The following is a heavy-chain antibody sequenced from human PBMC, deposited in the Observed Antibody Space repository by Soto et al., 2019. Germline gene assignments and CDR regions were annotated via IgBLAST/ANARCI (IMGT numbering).Heavy chain of an antibody. CDR1: GFTFSSYG. D-gene: IGHD3-22*01. CDR2: IWYDGSNK. Sequence: QVQLVESGGGVVQPGRSLRLSCAASGFTFSSYGMHWVRQAPGKGLEWVAVIWYDGSNKYYADSVKGRFTISRDNSKNTLYLQMNSLRAEDTAVYYCAKPDIDYYDSGMDVWGQGTTVTVSS. V-gene: IGHV3-33*06. J-gene: IGHJ6*02. CDR3: AKPDIDYYDSGMDV.